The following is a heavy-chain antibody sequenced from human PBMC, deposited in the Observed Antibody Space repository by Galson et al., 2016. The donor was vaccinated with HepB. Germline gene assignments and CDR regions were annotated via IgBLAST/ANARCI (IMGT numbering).Heavy chain of an antibody. CDR1: GFTFSDFV. D-gene: IGHD6-13*01. Sequence: SLRLSCAASGFTFSDFVMYWVRQAPGKGLEWVAVIWYDGGNPYYADSVKGRFTTSRDNSKSTLYLQMNSLRVEDTAVYYCARGGHTPAAEYFDSWGQGTLVTVSS. CDR3: ARGGHTPAAEYFDS. J-gene: IGHJ4*02. CDR2: IWYDGGNP. V-gene: IGHV3-33*01.